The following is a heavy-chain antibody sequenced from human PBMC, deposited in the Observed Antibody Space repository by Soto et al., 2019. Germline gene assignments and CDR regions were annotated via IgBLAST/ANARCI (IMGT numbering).Heavy chain of an antibody. CDR2: INPNNGGT. CDR1: GYTFTGYY. V-gene: IGHV1-2*04. D-gene: IGHD3-22*01. Sequence: VASVKVSCKASGYTFTGYYIHWVRQAPGQGLDWMGWINPNNGGTNYAQKFQGWVTMTRVTSISTAYMELSGLTSDDTAVYYCARARGYDSSGHYYPYYFDYWGQGTLVTVSS. J-gene: IGHJ4*02. CDR3: ARARGYDSSGHYYPYYFDY.